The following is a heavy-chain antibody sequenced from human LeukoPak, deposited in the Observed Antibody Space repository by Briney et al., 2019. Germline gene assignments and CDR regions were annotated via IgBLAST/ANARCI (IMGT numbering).Heavy chain of an antibody. D-gene: IGHD5-18*01. Sequence: PGGSLRLSCAASGFTFSSYSMNWVRQAPGKGLEWVSSISSSSSYIYYADSVKGRFTISRDNSKNTLYLQVNSLRAEDTAVYYCAKDRIQYYMDVWGKGTTVTVSS. CDR1: GFTFSSYS. V-gene: IGHV3-21*01. J-gene: IGHJ6*03. CDR2: ISSSSSYI. CDR3: AKDRIQYYMDV.